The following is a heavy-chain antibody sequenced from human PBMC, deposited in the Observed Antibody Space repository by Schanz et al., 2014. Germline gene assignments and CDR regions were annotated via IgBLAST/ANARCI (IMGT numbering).Heavy chain of an antibody. Sequence: DVQLLESGGGLVQPGGSLRLSCAASGFTFNSYAMTWVRQAPGKGLEWVSSISHSGGSKYYADSVKGRFTISRDNSENTLYLQMNSLSADDTAVFYCAKGMGYCSGGTCYDYYYYGLGVWGQGTTXTVSS. CDR1: GFTFNSYA. V-gene: IGHV3-23*01. CDR2: ISHSGGSK. D-gene: IGHD2-15*01. J-gene: IGHJ6*02. CDR3: AKGMGYCSGGTCYDYYYYGLGV.